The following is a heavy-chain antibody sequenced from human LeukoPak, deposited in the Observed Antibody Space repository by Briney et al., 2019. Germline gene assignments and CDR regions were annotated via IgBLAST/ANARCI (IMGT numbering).Heavy chain of an antibody. CDR2: ISAYNGNT. CDR1: GYTFTSYY. J-gene: IGHJ4*02. D-gene: IGHD2-21*02. Sequence: ASVKVSCKASGYTFTSYYMHWVRQAPGQGLEWMGWISAYNGNTNYAQKLQGRVTMTTDTSTSTAYMELRSLRSDDTAVYYCAREGYCGGDCYSNWGQGTLVTVSS. V-gene: IGHV1-18*04. CDR3: AREGYCGGDCYSN.